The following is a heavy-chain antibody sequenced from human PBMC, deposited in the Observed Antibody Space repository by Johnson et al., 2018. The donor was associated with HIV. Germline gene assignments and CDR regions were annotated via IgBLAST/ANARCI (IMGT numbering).Heavy chain of an antibody. CDR3: ARVVSSLTSPPDI. Sequence: VQLVESGGGLVQPGGSLRLSCAASGFTVSSNYMSWVRQAPGKGLEWVSGINWNGGSTGYADSVKGRFTISRDNAKNSLFLQMNSLRAEDTALYYCARVVSSLTSPPDIWGQGTMVTVSS. J-gene: IGHJ3*02. D-gene: IGHD6-6*01. V-gene: IGHV3-20*04. CDR2: INWNGGST. CDR1: GFTVSSNY.